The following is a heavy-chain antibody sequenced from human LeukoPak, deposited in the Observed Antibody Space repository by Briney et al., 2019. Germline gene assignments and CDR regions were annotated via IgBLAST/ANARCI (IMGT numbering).Heavy chain of an antibody. CDR1: DGSISPYP. CDR2: IYASGNS. J-gene: IGHJ6*03. V-gene: IGHV4-4*09. Sequence: SETLSLTCTVSDGSISPYPWSWIRQPPGKGLEWICYIYASGNSNYNPSLKIRVTISLTTSNNQFSLKLSSVTAPDTAVYYCARHPTSYYGAGPYTSSYFHLDVWGKGTPVNVSS. CDR3: ARHPTSYYGAGPYTSSYFHLDV. D-gene: IGHD3-10*01.